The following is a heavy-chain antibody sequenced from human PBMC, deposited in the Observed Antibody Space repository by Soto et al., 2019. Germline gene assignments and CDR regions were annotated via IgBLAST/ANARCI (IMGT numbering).Heavy chain of an antibody. J-gene: IGHJ4*02. CDR1: GGSISSYY. CDR2: IYYSGST. D-gene: IGHD1-20*01. V-gene: IGHV4-59*01. Sequence: SETLSLTCTVSGGSISSYYWSWIRQPPGKGLEWIGYIYYSGSTNYNPSLKSRVTISVDTSKNQFSLRLSSVTAADTAVYYCARGGYNWTYLDYWGQGTVVTFSS. CDR3: ARGGYNWTYLDY.